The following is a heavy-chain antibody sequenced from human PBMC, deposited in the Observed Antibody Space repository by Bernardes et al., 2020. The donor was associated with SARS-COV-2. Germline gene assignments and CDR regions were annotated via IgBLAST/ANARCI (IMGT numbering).Heavy chain of an antibody. Sequence: GGSLRLSCAASGFTFTTYAMTWVRQAPGKGLEWVSAISYGGSGTHYAGSVKGRFTISRDNSKNTVYLQMNSLRADDTAVYYCSKGANPIAVAGPFDYWGQGTQVTVSS. J-gene: IGHJ4*02. CDR3: SKGANPIAVAGPFDY. V-gene: IGHV3-23*01. CDR2: ISYGGSGT. D-gene: IGHD6-19*01. CDR1: GFTFTTYA.